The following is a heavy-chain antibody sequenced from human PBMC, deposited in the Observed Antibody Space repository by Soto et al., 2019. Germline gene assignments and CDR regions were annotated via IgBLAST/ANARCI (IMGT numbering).Heavy chain of an antibody. J-gene: IGHJ6*02. Sequence: GGSLRLSCAASGFTFSSYAMSWVRQAPGKGLEWVSDISSSGGSTYYADSVKGRFTISRDNSKNTLYLQMSSLRAEDTAVYYCAKVYSSGWYYDYYGMDVWGQGTTVTVSS. CDR3: AKVYSSGWYYDYYGMDV. V-gene: IGHV3-23*01. D-gene: IGHD6-19*01. CDR2: ISSSGGST. CDR1: GFTFSSYA.